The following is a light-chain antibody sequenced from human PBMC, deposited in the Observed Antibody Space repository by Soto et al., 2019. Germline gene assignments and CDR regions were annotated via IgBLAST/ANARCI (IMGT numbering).Light chain of an antibody. CDR2: DAS. Sequence: EIVMTQSPATLSVSPGERATLSCRASQSVNSRLAWYQQKPGQTPRLLIYDASTRATGIPARFSGSGSATDFTLTISSLQSEDFAVYYCQQYNNWPPYTFGQGTKVDI. CDR1: QSVNSR. J-gene: IGKJ2*01. V-gene: IGKV3-15*01. CDR3: QQYNNWPPYT.